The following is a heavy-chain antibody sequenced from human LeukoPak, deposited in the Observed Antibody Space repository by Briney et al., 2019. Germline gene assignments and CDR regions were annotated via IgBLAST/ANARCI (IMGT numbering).Heavy chain of an antibody. Sequence: GGSLRPSCAASGFTFSSYAMSWVRQAPGKGLEWVSAISRSGGSTYYADSVKGRFTISRDNSKNALYLQMNSLRAEDTAVYYCAKGAGVVVITAVCFDYWGQGTLVTVSS. CDR3: AKGAGVVVITAVCFDY. CDR2: ISRSGGST. CDR1: GFTFSSYA. J-gene: IGHJ4*02. V-gene: IGHV3-23*01. D-gene: IGHD3-22*01.